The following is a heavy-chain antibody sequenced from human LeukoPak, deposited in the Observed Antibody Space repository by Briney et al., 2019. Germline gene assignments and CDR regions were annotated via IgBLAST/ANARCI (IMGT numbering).Heavy chain of an antibody. V-gene: IGHV4-39*01. D-gene: IGHD6-13*01. CDR1: GGSISSSSYY. CDR3: ARLIAAAGIPLGY. J-gene: IGHJ4*02. Sequence: SETLSLTCTVSGGSISSSSYYWGWIRQPLGKGLEWIGSIYYSGSTYYNPSLKSRVTISVDTSKNQFSLKLSSVTAADTAVYYCARLIAAAGIPLGYWGQGTLVTVSS. CDR2: IYYSGST.